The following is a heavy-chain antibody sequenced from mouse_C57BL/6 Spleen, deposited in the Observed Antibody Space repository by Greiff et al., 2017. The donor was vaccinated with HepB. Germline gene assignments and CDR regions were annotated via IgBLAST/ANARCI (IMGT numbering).Heavy chain of an antibody. V-gene: IGHV1-15*01. CDR2: IDPETGGT. Sequence: VKLMESGAELVRPGASVTLSCKASGYTFTDYEMHWVKQTPVHGLEWIGAIDPETGGTAYNQKFKGKAILTADKSSSTAYMELRSLTSEDSAVYYCTRSTVVDYWGQGTTLTVSS. CDR1: GYTFTDYE. D-gene: IGHD1-1*01. J-gene: IGHJ2*01. CDR3: TRSTVVDY.